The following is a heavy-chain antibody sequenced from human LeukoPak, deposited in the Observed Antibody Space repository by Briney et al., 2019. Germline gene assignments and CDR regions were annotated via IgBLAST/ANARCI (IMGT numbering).Heavy chain of an antibody. CDR1: GYTFTGYY. CDR2: INPNSGGT. V-gene: IGHV1-2*02. Sequence: ASVKVSCKASGYTFTGYYMHWVRQAPGQGLEWMGWINPNSGGTNYAQKFQGRVTMTRDTSISTAYMELSRLRSDDTAVYYCARKAETNDLYYYYMDVWGKGTTVTVSS. CDR3: ARKAETNDLYYYYMDV. J-gene: IGHJ6*03. D-gene: IGHD1/OR15-1a*01.